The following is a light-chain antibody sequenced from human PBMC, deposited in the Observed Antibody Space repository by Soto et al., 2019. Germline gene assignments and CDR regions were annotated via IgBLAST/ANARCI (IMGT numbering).Light chain of an antibody. Sequence: QSALTQPASVSGSPGQSITISCTGTSSDDVGYIYVSWYQQHPGKASLFMIYDVSNRPSVVSSLFSGSKSGNTASLTISGLQAEDEADYYCNSYTTSNTRQIVFGTGTKVTVL. CDR3: NSYTTSNTRQIV. CDR1: SSDDVGYIY. CDR2: DVS. J-gene: IGLJ1*01. V-gene: IGLV2-14*01.